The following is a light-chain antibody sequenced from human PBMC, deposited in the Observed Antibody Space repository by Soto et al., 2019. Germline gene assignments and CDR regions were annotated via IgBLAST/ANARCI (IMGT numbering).Light chain of an antibody. CDR3: CSDALL. Sequence: QSALTQPASVSGSPGQSITISCPGTNSDVGTHNLVSWYQQHPGKAPKLIIYEGTKRPSGVSNRFSGSKSGNTASLKISGLQAEDEADYYGCSDALLFGTGTKV. CDR1: NSDVGTHNL. CDR2: EGT. J-gene: IGLJ1*01. V-gene: IGLV2-23*01.